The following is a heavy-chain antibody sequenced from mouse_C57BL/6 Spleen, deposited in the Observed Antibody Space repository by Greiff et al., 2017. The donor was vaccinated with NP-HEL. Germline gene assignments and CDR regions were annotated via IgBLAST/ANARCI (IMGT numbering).Heavy chain of an antibody. V-gene: IGHV1-82*01. J-gene: IGHJ2*01. CDR2: IYPGDGDT. CDR1: GYAFSSSW. Sequence: VQLQQSGPELVKPGASVKISCKASGYAFSSSWMNWVKQRPGKGLEWIGRIYPGDGDTNYNGKFKGKATLTADKSSSTAYMQLSSLTSEDSAVYFCARGYWDGYWGQGTTLTVSS. D-gene: IGHD4-1*01. CDR3: ARGYWDGY.